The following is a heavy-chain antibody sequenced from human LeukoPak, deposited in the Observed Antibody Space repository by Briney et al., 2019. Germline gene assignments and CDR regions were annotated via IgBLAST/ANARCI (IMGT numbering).Heavy chain of an antibody. CDR3: ARDQSIAARPADY. Sequence: ASVKVSCKASGYTFTGYYMHWVRQAPGQGLEWMGWINPNSGGTNYAQKFQGRVTMTRDTSISTAYMELSRLRSDDTAVYYCARDQSIAARPADYWGQGTLVTVSS. D-gene: IGHD6-6*01. V-gene: IGHV1-2*02. CDR1: GYTFTGYY. J-gene: IGHJ4*02. CDR2: INPNSGGT.